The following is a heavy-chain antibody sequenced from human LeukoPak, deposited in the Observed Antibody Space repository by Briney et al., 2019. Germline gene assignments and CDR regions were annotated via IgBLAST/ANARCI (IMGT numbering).Heavy chain of an antibody. CDR2: IYHTGIT. J-gene: IGHJ4*02. V-gene: IGHV4-4*02. CDR3: ARESRDVETEGFDY. Sequence: SETLSLTCAVSGASISSNNLWSWVRQSPAKGLEWIGEIYHTGITNYMPSLKRRVTISVDKSKNQFSLKLTSVTAADTAVYYCARESRDVETEGFDYWGQGTLVTVSS. CDR1: GASISSNNL. D-gene: IGHD5-24*01.